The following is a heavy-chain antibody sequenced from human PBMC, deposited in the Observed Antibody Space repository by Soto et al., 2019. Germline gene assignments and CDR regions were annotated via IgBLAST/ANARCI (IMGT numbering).Heavy chain of an antibody. CDR1: GFTFTSSA. Sequence: GASVKVSCKASGFTFTSSAVQWVRQARGQRLEWIGWIVVGSGNTNYAQKFQERVTITRDMSTSTAYMELSSLRSEDTAVYYCAADFASRNDILTGYYRRGYYYYGMDVWGQGTTVTVSS. CDR2: IVVGSGNT. J-gene: IGHJ6*02. D-gene: IGHD3-9*01. CDR3: AADFASRNDILTGYYRRGYYYYGMDV. V-gene: IGHV1-58*01.